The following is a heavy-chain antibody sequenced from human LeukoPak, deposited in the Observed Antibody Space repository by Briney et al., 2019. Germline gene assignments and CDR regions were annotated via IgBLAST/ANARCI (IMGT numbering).Heavy chain of an antibody. J-gene: IGHJ4*02. V-gene: IGHV3-48*03. CDR3: ARDLLLGYFDY. CDR1: GFTFSSYE. Sequence: GGSLRLSCAASGFTFSSYEMNWVRQAPGKGLEWVSYISSSGSTIYYADSVKGRFTISRDSAKNSLYLQMNSLRAEDTAVYYCARDLLLGYFDYWGQGTLVTVSS. D-gene: IGHD7-27*01. CDR2: ISSSGSTI.